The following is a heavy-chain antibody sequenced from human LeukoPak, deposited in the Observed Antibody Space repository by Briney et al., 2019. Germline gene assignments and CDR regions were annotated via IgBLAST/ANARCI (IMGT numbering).Heavy chain of an antibody. CDR1: GYTFSSYS. CDR3: VRLRRNSDTSGFYYYYDF. CDR2: ISVRSNYI. Sequence: GGSLRLSCAASGYTFSSYSINWVRQAPGQGLDWVSSISVRSNYIYYADSVRGRFRISRDDARDSLYLQMNSLRAEDTAVYYCVRLRRNSDTSGFYYYYDFWGQGTLVTVSS. J-gene: IGHJ4*02. D-gene: IGHD3-22*01. V-gene: IGHV3-21*01.